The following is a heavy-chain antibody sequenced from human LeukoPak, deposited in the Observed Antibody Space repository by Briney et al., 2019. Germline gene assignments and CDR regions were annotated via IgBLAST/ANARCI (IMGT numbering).Heavy chain of an antibody. CDR1: GYTFTSYD. V-gene: IGHV1-8*01. D-gene: IGHD3-10*01. CDR2: MNPNSGNT. Sequence: GASVKVSCKASGYTFTSYDINWVRQATGQGLEWVGWMNPNSGNTGYAQKFQGRVTMTRNTSISTAYMELSSLRSEDTAVYYCARGHLPPIPYYYGSGSYYLDYWGQGTLVTVSS. J-gene: IGHJ4*02. CDR3: ARGHLPPIPYYYGSGSYYLDY.